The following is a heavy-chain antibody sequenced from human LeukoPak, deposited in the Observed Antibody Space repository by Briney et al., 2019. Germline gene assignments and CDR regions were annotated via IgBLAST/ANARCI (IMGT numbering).Heavy chain of an antibody. V-gene: IGHV3-23*01. Sequence: GGSLRLSCAASGFTFSSYAMSWVRQAPGKGLEWVSAISGSGGSTYYADSVKGRFTISRDNPKNTLYLQMNSLRAEDTAVYYCAKIIGYCSSTSCYAPADAFDIWGQGTMVTVSS. D-gene: IGHD2-2*01. J-gene: IGHJ3*02. CDR1: GFTFSSYA. CDR2: ISGSGGST. CDR3: AKIIGYCSSTSCYAPADAFDI.